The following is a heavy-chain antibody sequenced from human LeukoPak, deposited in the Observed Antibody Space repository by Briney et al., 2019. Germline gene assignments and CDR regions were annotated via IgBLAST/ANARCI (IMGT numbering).Heavy chain of an antibody. Sequence: SETLSLTCTVYGGSFSGYYWSWIRQPPGKGLEWIGYIYYSGSTNYNPSLKSRVTISVDTSKNQFSLKLSSVTAADTAVYYCARVLSGGMDVWGQGTTVTVSS. CDR3: ARVLSGGMDV. CDR1: GGSFSGYY. D-gene: IGHD3-3*02. V-gene: IGHV4-59*01. CDR2: IYYSGST. J-gene: IGHJ6*02.